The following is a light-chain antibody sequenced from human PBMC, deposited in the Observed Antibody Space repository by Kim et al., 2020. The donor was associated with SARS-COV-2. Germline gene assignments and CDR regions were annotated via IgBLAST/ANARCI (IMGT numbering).Light chain of an antibody. Sequence: VAPGQTANISWSGHELGDKYASWYQQRPGQSPVLVIYQDSERPSGISERFSGSNSGNTATLSISGTQAMDEAEYYCQAWDSSTAHVFGGGTQLTVL. J-gene: IGLJ2*01. CDR1: ELGDKY. V-gene: IGLV3-1*01. CDR2: QDS. CDR3: QAWDSSTAHV.